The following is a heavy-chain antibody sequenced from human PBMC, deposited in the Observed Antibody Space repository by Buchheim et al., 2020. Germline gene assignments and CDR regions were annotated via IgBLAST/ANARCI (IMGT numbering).Heavy chain of an antibody. CDR2: IYHTGGI. V-gene: IGHV4-4*02. D-gene: IGHD4-17*01. Sequence: QVQLQESGPGLVKPSGTLSLMCAVSGGSISSSNWWSWVRQPPGKGLEWIGEIYHTGGINYNPSLKSRVTISVDKSKNQFSLNLTSVTAADTAVYYCASEQMDYGDYPLFGYWGQGTL. CDR3: ASEQMDYGDYPLFGY. CDR1: GGSISSSNW. J-gene: IGHJ4*02.